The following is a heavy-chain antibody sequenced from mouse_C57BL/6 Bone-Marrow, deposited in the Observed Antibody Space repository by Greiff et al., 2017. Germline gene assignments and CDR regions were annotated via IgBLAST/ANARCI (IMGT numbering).Heavy chain of an antibody. J-gene: IGHJ4*01. CDR1: GFTFSSYG. CDR2: ISSGGSST. D-gene: IGHD1-1*01. V-gene: IGHV5-6*01. CDR3: AREGTTVVATLYYDAMDY. Sequence: EVQVVESGGDLVKPGGSLKLSCAASGFTFSSYGMSWVRQTPDKRLEWVATISSGGSSTYYPDSVKGRFTIARDNAKNTLYLQMSSLKSEDTAMYDCAREGTTVVATLYYDAMDYWGQGTSVTVSS.